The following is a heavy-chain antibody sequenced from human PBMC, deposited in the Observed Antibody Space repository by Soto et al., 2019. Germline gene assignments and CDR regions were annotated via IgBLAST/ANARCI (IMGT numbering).Heavy chain of an antibody. CDR2: INHSGST. CDR3: ARGDEKYCSSYTCRRKYYFDY. CDR1: GGSFSGNY. V-gene: IGHV4-34*01. Sequence: QVQLQQWGAGLLKPSETLSLTCAVYGGSFSGNYWSWIRQPPGKGLEWIGEINHSGSTDYNPSLKSRVTISVDTSKNQFSLKLSSVTAADTAVNYCARGDEKYCSSYTCRRKYYFDYWGQGTLVTVSS. D-gene: IGHD2-2*01. J-gene: IGHJ4*02.